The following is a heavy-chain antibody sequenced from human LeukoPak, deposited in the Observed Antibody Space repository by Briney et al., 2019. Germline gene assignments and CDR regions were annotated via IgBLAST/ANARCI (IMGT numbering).Heavy chain of an antibody. CDR2: IHYTGST. CDR1: GGSINSYY. V-gene: IGHV4-59*01. CDR3: ARGGYYGSGNDFRFDP. J-gene: IGHJ5*02. D-gene: IGHD3-10*01. Sequence: SETLSLTCAVSGGSINSYYWSWIRQPPGKGLECIGYIHYTGSTNYNPSLKSRVTISVDTSKSQFSLKLSSVTAADTAIYYCARGGYYGSGNDFRFDPWGQGTLVTVSS.